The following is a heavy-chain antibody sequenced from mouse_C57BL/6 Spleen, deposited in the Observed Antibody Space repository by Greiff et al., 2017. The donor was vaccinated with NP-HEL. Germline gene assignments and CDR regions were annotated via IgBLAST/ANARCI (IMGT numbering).Heavy chain of an antibody. CDR3: ARPARDGDYFDY. CDR2: IYPRSGNT. CDR1: GYTFISYG. J-gene: IGHJ2*01. Sequence: VQLQQSGAELARPGASVKLSCTASGYTFISYGISWVKQRTGQGLEWIGEIYPRSGNTYYNEKFKGKATLTADKSSSTAYMELRSLTSEDSAVYFCARPARDGDYFDYWGQGTTLTVSS. V-gene: IGHV1-81*01. D-gene: IGHD3-3*01.